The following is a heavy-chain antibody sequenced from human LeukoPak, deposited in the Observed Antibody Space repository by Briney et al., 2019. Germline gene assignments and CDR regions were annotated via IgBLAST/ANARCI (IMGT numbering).Heavy chain of an antibody. V-gene: IGHV3-23*01. CDR1: GFTFSSYA. J-gene: IGHJ4*02. D-gene: IGHD3-10*01. CDR3: AKNYGSGSYYLDY. Sequence: TGGSLRLSCAASGFTFSSYAMSWVRQAPGKGLEWVSTISGSRGSTYYADSVKGRFSISRDNSKNTLYLQMNSLRAEDTAVYYCAKNYGSGSYYLDYWGQGTLVTVSS. CDR2: ISGSRGST.